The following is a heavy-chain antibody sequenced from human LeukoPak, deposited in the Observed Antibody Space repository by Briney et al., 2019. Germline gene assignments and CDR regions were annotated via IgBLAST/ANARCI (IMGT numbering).Heavy chain of an antibody. CDR3: ARWRPYFYDSSGYVDY. CDR2: MYYSGSP. J-gene: IGHJ4*02. CDR1: GDSISIYY. Sequence: PSETLSLTCTVSGDSISIYYWSWIRQPPGKGLEWIGNMYYSGSPDYNPSLKSRVTISIDTSKNQFSLRLTSVTAADTAVYYCARWRPYFYDSSGYVDYWGQGTLVTVSS. V-gene: IGHV4-59*01. D-gene: IGHD3-22*01.